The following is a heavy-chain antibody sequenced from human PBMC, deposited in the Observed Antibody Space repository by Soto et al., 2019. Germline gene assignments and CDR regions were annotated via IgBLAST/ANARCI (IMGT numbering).Heavy chain of an antibody. D-gene: IGHD3-10*01. CDR3: ARTQPVRGKYYFDY. J-gene: IGHJ4*02. V-gene: IGHV4-59*08. Sequence: SETLSLTCTVSGGSISSYYWSWIRQPPGKGLEWIGYIYYSGSTNYNPSLKSRVTISVDTSKNQFSLKLSSVTAADTAVYYCARTQPVRGKYYFDYWGQGTLVTVSS. CDR2: IYYSGST. CDR1: GGSISSYY.